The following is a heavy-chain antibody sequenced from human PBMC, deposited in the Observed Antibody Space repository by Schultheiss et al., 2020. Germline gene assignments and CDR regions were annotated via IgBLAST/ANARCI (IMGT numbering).Heavy chain of an antibody. CDR1: GGTFSSYT. CDR3: ARALAVASDWYFDL. Sequence: SVKVSCKASGGTFSSYTISWVRQAPGQGLEWMGRIIPILGIANYAQKFQGRVTITADKSTSTAYMELSSLRSEDTAVYYCARALAVASDWYFDLWGRGTLVTVSS. CDR2: IIPILGIA. V-gene: IGHV1-69*02. J-gene: IGHJ2*01. D-gene: IGHD6-19*01.